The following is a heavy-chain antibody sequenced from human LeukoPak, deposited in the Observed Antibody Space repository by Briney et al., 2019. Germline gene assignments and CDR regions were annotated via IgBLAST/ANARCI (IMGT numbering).Heavy chain of an antibody. V-gene: IGHV1-8*01. J-gene: IGHJ4*02. CDR2: MNPNSGNT. Sequence: APVKVSCKASGYTFTSYDINCVRQATGQGLEWMGWMNPNSGNTGYAQKFQGRVTMTRNTSISTAYMELSSLRSEDTAVYYCASALRGCSGGSCYSTVLYYFDYWGQGTLVTVSS. CDR1: GYTFTSYD. CDR3: ASALRGCSGGSCYSTVLYYFDY. D-gene: IGHD2-15*01.